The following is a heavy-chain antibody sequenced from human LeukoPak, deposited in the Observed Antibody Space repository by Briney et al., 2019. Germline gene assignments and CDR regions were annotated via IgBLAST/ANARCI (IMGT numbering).Heavy chain of an antibody. CDR1: GGSFSGYY. Sequence: SETLSLTCAVYGGSFSGYYWSWIRQPPGKGLEWIGEINHSGSTNYNPSLKSRVTISVDTSKNQFSLKLSSVTAADTAVYYCARRRRGYSYGLYFDYWGQGTLVTVSS. V-gene: IGHV4-34*01. D-gene: IGHD5-18*01. CDR2: INHSGST. J-gene: IGHJ4*02. CDR3: ARRRRGYSYGLYFDY.